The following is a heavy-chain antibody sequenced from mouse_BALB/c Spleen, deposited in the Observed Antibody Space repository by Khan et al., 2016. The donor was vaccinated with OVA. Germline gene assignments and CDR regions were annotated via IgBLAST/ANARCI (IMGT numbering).Heavy chain of an antibody. CDR1: GYSFTGYF. D-gene: IGHD1-1*01. V-gene: IGHV1-20*02. CDR3: TRIYRSDFDY. Sequence: VQLKESGPELVRPGASVKISCKATGYSFTGYFMNWVMQSHGKSPEWIGRINPHIGETFYNQRFKDKATLTVDESSSTAHMELRSLASEDSAVYYFTRIYRSDFDYWGQGTTLTVSS. J-gene: IGHJ2*01. CDR2: INPHIGET.